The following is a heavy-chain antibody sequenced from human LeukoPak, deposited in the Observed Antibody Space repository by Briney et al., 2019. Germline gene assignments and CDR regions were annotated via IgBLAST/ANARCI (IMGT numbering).Heavy chain of an antibody. CDR1: GFTFSTYW. D-gene: IGHD3-22*01. CDR3: ARAQYYDSTTAGGMDV. V-gene: IGHV3-74*01. CDR2: INSDGSST. Sequence: GGSPRLSCAASGFTFSTYWMYWVRQAPGKGLVWVSRINSDGSSTKNADSVKGRFATSRDNAKNSLYLQMNSLRAEDTAVYYCARAQYYDSTTAGGMDVWGQGTTVTVPS. J-gene: IGHJ6*02.